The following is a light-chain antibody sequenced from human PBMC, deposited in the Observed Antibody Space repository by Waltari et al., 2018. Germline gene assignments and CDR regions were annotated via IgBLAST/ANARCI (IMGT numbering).Light chain of an antibody. CDR2: GAS. CDR1: QSVSRA. CDR3: QHYLRLPVT. Sequence: EIVLTPPPGTLSLSLGERAPFSCRASQSVSRALAWYQQKPGQAPRLLIYGASTRATGIPDRFSGSGSGTDFSLTISRLEPDDFAIYYCQHYLRLPVTFGQGTTVEI. J-gene: IGKJ1*01. V-gene: IGKV3-20*01.